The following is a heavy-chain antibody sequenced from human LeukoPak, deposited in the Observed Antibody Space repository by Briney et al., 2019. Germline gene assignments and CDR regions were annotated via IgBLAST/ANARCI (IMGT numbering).Heavy chain of an antibody. Sequence: SETLSLTCTVSVGSISSYYWSWIRQSPGKGLEWIGYIYYSGSTNYNPSLKSRVTISVDTSKNQFSLKLSSVTAADTAVYYCAREAEDSYYYYGMDVWGQGTTVTVSS. CDR3: AREAEDSYYYYGMDV. CDR1: VGSISSYY. V-gene: IGHV4-59*01. CDR2: IYYSGST. J-gene: IGHJ6*02.